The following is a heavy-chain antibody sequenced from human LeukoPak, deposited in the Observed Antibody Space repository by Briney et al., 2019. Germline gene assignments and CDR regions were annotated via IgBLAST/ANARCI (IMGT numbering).Heavy chain of an antibody. CDR3: ARDNPHNYYGSSGYSYWYFDL. D-gene: IGHD3-22*01. CDR2: IYYSGST. CDR1: GGSISSSTYY. J-gene: IGHJ2*01. Sequence: SETLSLTCTVSGGSISSSTYYWSWIRQPPGKGLEWIGYIYYSGSTNYNPSLKSRVTISVDTSKNQFSLKLSSVTAADTAVYYCARDNPHNYYGSSGYSYWYFDLWGRGTLVTVSS. V-gene: IGHV4-61*01.